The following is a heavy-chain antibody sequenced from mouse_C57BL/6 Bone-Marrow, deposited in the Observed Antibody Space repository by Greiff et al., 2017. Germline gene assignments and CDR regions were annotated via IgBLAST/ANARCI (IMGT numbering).Heavy chain of an antibody. V-gene: IGHV14-4*01. CDR1: GFTIKDYY. Sequence: EVQLQQSGAELVRPGASVKLSCTASGFTIKDYYMPWVKQRPEQGLEWIGWIDPENGDTEYASKFQGKATITADTSSNTAYLQLSSLTSGDTAVYYGTTSTVVAGKYAMDYWGQGTSVTVSS. J-gene: IGHJ4*01. CDR3: TTSTVVAGKYAMDY. CDR2: IDPENGDT. D-gene: IGHD1-1*01.